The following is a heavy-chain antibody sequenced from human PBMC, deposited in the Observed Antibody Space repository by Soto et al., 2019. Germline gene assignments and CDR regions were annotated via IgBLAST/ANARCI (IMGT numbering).Heavy chain of an antibody. Sequence: QVQLVESGGGSVKPGGSLRLSCAASGFTFSNYVMQWVRQAPGKGLEWVAVISYDGSSKFYADSEGRFTISRDNSKNTLYLQMNSLRAEDTAVYYCTNGRRQQPPLDWGQGTLVTVSS. CDR1: GFTFSNYV. CDR2: ISYDGSSK. V-gene: IGHV3-30*18. J-gene: IGHJ4*02. CDR3: TNGRRQQPPLD. D-gene: IGHD6-13*01.